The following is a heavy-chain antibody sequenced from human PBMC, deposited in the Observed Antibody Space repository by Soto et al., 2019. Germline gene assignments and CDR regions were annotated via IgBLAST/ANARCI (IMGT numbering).Heavy chain of an antibody. D-gene: IGHD3-16*01. V-gene: IGHV3-30*18. CDR1: GFTFSSYG. CDR3: AKDWAEGSVDY. J-gene: IGHJ4*02. Sequence: QVQLVESGGGVVQPGRSLRLSCAASGFTFSSYGMHWVRQAPGKGLEWVAVISYDGSNKYYADSVKGRFTISRDNSKNTLYLQMNSLRAEDTAVYYCAKDWAEGSVDYWGQGTLVTVSS. CDR2: ISYDGSNK.